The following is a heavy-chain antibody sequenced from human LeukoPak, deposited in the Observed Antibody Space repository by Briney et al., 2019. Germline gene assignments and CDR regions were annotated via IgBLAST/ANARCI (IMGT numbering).Heavy chain of an antibody. D-gene: IGHD1-14*01. CDR1: GYSISSDYY. Sequence: PSETLSLTCAVSGYSISSDYYWSWIRQPPGKGLEWIGYIYYSGSTYYNPSLKSRVTISVDTSKNQFSLKLSSVTAADTAVYYCARTLTAYNDAFDIWGQGTLVTVSS. CDR3: ARTLTAYNDAFDI. CDR2: IYYSGST. J-gene: IGHJ3*02. V-gene: IGHV4-30-4*08.